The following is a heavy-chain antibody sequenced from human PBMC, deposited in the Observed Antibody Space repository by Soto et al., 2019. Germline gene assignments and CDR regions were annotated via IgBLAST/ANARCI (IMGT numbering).Heavy chain of an antibody. CDR1: GGSISSGGYS. CDR3: ARETTVTTSGAFDI. CDR2: IYHSGST. J-gene: IGHJ3*02. V-gene: IGHV4-30-2*01. Sequence: KPSEALSLTCAVSGGSISSGGYSWSWIRQPPGKGLEWIGYIYHSGSTYYNPSLKSRVTISVDRSKNQFSLKLSSVTAADTAVYYCARETTVTTSGAFDIWGQGTMVTVSS. D-gene: IGHD4-17*01.